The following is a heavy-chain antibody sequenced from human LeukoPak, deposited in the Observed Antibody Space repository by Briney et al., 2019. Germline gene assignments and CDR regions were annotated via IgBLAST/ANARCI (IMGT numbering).Heavy chain of an antibody. V-gene: IGHV3-20*04. CDR2: INWNGGST. D-gene: IGHD3-22*01. CDR1: GFTFDDYG. J-gene: IGHJ3*02. Sequence: GGSLILSCAASGFTFDDYGMSWVRQAPGKGLEWVSGINWNGGSTGYADSVKGRFTISRDNAKNSLYLQMNSLRAEDTALYYCAREKSYYDSRGFYAFDIWGQGTMVTVSS. CDR3: AREKSYYDSRGFYAFDI.